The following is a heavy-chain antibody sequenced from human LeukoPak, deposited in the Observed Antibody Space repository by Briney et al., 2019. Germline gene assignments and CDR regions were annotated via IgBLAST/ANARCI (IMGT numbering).Heavy chain of an antibody. CDR2: INPDSGDT. V-gene: IGHV1-2*02. CDR1: GYTFTGDY. Sequence: GASVKVSCNASGYTFTGDYIHWVRQAPGQGLEWMGWINPDSGDTNIPQKFQGRVTMTRDTSISTAYMELSRLTSDDTAVYYCAKSSAFDYWGQGTLVTVSS. J-gene: IGHJ4*02. CDR3: AKSSAFDY. D-gene: IGHD2-15*01.